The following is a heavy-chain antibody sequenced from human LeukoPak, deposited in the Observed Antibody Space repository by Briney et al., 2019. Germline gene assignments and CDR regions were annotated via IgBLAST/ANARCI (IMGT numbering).Heavy chain of an antibody. V-gene: IGHV3-23*01. D-gene: IGHD4-17*01. CDR2: ISGSGGST. Sequence: PGGSLRLSCAASGFTFSSYAMSWVRQAPGKGLEWVSAISGSGGSTYYADSVKGRFTISRDNAKNSLYLQMNSLRAEDTAVYYCARDLTVTLQRVYFFDYWGQGTLVTVFS. CDR1: GFTFSSYA. CDR3: ARDLTVTLQRVYFFDY. J-gene: IGHJ4*02.